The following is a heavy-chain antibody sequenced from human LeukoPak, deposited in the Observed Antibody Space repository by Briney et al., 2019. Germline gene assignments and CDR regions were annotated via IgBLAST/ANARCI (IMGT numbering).Heavy chain of an antibody. V-gene: IGHV3-9*01. CDR1: GFTFDDYA. CDR3: AKDKRLYSGYDYTFDY. CDR2: ISWNSGSI. D-gene: IGHD5-12*01. J-gene: IGHJ4*02. Sequence: AGGSLRLSCAASGFTFDDYAMHWVRQAPGKGLEWVSGISWNSGSIGYADSVKGRFTISRDNSKNTLYLQMNSLRAEDTAVYYCAKDKRLYSGYDYTFDYWGQGTLVTVSS.